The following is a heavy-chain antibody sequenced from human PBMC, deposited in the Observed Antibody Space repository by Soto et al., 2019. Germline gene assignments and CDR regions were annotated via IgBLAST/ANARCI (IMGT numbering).Heavy chain of an antibody. J-gene: IGHJ4*02. D-gene: IGHD3-22*01. CDR1: GYSFTSYW. CDR3: ARQSSGYYSHFDY. Sequence: EVQLVQSGAEVKKPGESLKISCEGSGYSFTSYWIDWVRQMPGKGLEWMGIIYPGDSDTRYSPSFQGQVTISADKSSSSSYLQWSSLTASDTAMYYCARQSSGYYSHFDYWGQGTLVTVFS. CDR2: IYPGDSDT. V-gene: IGHV5-51*01.